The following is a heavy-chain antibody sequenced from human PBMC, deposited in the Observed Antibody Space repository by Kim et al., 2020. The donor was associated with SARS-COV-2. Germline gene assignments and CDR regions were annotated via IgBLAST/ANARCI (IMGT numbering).Heavy chain of an antibody. V-gene: IGHV3-7*01. CDR3: ARVATAYGKGYCSGGNCYNFSVDL. D-gene: IGHD2-15*01. J-gene: IGHJ4*03. CDR1: GFSLKTDW. CDR2: IKHDGIEK. Sequence: GGSLSISCAASGFSLKTDWISWVRQYPGKGLEWVANIKHDGIEKYYVDSVRGRFTISRDNAKNSVYLQMNSLRVEDTAVYFCARVATAYGKGYCSGGNCYNFSVDLWGQGTVVTVAS.